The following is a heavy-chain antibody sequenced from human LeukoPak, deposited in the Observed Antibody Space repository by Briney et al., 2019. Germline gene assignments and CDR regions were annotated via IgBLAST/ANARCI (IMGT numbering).Heavy chain of an antibody. J-gene: IGHJ4*02. D-gene: IGHD2-15*01. Sequence: PGRSLRLSCAASGFTFSSYGMHWVRQAPGKGLEWVAVISYDGSNKYYADSVKGRFTIPRDNSKNTLYLQMNSLRAEDTAVYYCAKILGYCSGGSCLFDYWGQGTLVTVSS. CDR2: ISYDGSNK. V-gene: IGHV3-30*18. CDR3: AKILGYCSGGSCLFDY. CDR1: GFTFSSYG.